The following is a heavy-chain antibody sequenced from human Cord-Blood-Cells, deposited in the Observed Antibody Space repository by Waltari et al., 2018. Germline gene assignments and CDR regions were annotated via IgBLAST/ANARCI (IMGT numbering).Heavy chain of an antibody. CDR1: GYTFTSYD. CDR3: ARAYCSSTSCYDGAFDI. J-gene: IGHJ3*02. V-gene: IGHV1-8*01. CDR2: MNPNRGNT. D-gene: IGHD2-2*01. Sequence: QVQLVQSGAEVKKPGASVKVSCKASGYTFTSYDINWVRQATGQGLEWMGWMNPNRGNTGYAQKFQGRVTMTRNTSISTAYMELSSLRSEDTAVYYCARAYCSSTSCYDGAFDIWGQGTMVTVSS.